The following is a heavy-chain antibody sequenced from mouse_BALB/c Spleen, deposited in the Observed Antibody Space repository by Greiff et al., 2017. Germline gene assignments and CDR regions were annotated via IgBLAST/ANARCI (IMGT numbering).Heavy chain of an antibody. Sequence: EVKLMESGGGLVQPGGSLRLSCATSGFTFTDYYMSWVRQPPGKALEWLGFIRNKANGYTTEYSASVKGRFTISRDNSQSILYLQMNTLRAEDSATYYCARDLITTGGAFDYWGQGTTLTVSS. CDR1: GFTFTDYY. D-gene: IGHD2-4*01. CDR3: ARDLITTGGAFDY. V-gene: IGHV7-3*02. CDR2: IRNKANGYTT. J-gene: IGHJ2*01.